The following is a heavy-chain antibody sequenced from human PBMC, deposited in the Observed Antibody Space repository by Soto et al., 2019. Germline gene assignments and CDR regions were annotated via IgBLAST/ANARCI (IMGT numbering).Heavy chain of an antibody. CDR3: AKDPRNYVMLPPPYYYYGMDV. V-gene: IGHV3-23*01. CDR2: ISGSGGST. Sequence: GGSLRLSCAASGFTFSSYAMSWVRQAPGKGLEWVSAISGSGGSTYYADSVKGRFTISRDNSKTTLYLQMNSLRAEDTALYYCAKDPRNYVMLPPPYYYYGMDVWGQGTTVTVSS. J-gene: IGHJ6*02. CDR1: GFTFSSYA. D-gene: IGHD1-7*01.